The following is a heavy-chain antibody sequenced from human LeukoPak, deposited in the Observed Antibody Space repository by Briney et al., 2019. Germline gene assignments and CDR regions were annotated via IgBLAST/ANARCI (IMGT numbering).Heavy chain of an antibody. J-gene: IGHJ4*02. CDR1: GFTFSDYY. CDR3: AKGGWLEY. V-gene: IGHV3-11*05. CDR2: ISPDTAHT. Sequence: GGSLRLSCAASGFTFSDYYMSWIRQAPGKGLEWISFISPDTAHTDYAGSVKGRFTISRDNSKNTLYLQMNSLRAEDTAVYYCAKGGWLEYWGQGTLVTVSS. D-gene: IGHD6-19*01.